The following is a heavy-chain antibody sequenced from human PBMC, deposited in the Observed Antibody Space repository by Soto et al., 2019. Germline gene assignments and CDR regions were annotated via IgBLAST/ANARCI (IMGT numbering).Heavy chain of an antibody. D-gene: IGHD6-19*01. V-gene: IGHV1-69*12. CDR2: IIPVFGTA. Sequence: QVQLVQSGAEVKKPGSSVKVFCKASGGTFTNYAVSWVRQAPGQGLEWMGGIIPVFGTANYAQKLQGRVTVTADESTSPTYMDLTSLRSDDPAVCYCARGSSGWYYFDYWGQGTLITVSS. J-gene: IGHJ4*02. CDR1: GGTFTNYA. CDR3: ARGSSGWYYFDY.